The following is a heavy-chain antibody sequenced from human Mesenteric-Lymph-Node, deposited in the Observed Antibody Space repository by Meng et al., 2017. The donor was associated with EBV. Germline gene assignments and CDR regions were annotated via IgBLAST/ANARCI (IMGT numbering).Heavy chain of an antibody. CDR3: ARNRDVYCGGGSCSDFDY. J-gene: IGHJ4*02. Sequence: QVQVQQWGAGLLKPSETLSLTCGVFGGSFGGYYWSWIRQSPGKGLEWVGEISDSGSTTYNPSLKSRVTISGDRSDNHFSLRLSSVTAADTAVYYCARNRDVYCGGGSCSDFDYWGQGTLVTVSS. D-gene: IGHD2-15*01. CDR1: GGSFGGYY. V-gene: IGHV4-34*01. CDR2: ISDSGST.